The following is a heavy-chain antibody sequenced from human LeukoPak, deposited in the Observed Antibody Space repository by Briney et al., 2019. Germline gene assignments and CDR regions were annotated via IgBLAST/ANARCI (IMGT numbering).Heavy chain of an antibody. Sequence: GGSLRLSCAASGFTFSSYSMNWVRQAPGKGLEWVSSISSSSSYIYYADSVKGRFTISRDNAKNSLYLQMNSLRAEDTAVYYCASTVTKTGVDYWGQGTLVTVSS. V-gene: IGHV3-21*01. CDR3: ASTVTKTGVDY. CDR1: GFTFSSYS. D-gene: IGHD4-17*01. J-gene: IGHJ4*02. CDR2: ISSSSSYI.